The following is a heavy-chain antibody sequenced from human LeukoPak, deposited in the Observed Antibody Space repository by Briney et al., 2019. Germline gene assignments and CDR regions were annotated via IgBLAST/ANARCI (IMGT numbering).Heavy chain of an antibody. CDR3: AKGSAAGRPYYFDY. J-gene: IGHJ4*02. D-gene: IGHD6-25*01. CDR1: GFSVSNNY. Sequence: GGSLRLSCAVSGFSVSNNYMNWVRQAPGKGLEWVSAIDSTGAYTWYADSVKGRFTISKDSSKTIPYLQMNSLRAEDAAVYFCAKGSAAGRPYYFDYWGQGTLVTVSS. CDR2: IDSTGAYT. V-gene: IGHV3-53*01.